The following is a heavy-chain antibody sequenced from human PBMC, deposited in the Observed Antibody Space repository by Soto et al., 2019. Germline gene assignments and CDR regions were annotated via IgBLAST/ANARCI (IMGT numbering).Heavy chain of an antibody. CDR1: GYTFTSYT. CDR3: GREFDTNGRTTADY. Sequence: QVQLVQSGAEVEKPGASVKVSCKASGYTFTSYTIHWVRQAPGQRLEWMGWINTGNGNTKYSENLLGRVTITRDTSASTVYMELSSLRSEDTAVYYCGREFDTNGRTTADYWAQGTLVFVSS. D-gene: IGHD2-8*01. V-gene: IGHV1-3*04. CDR2: INTGNGNT. J-gene: IGHJ4*02.